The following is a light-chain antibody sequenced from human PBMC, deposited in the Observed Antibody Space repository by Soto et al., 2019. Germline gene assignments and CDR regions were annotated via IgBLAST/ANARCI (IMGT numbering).Light chain of an antibody. Sequence: DIQMTQSPSTLSASTGDRVTITCRASQSIGSWLAWYQQKPGKPPKLLISKASSLESGVPSRFSGSGSGTEFTLTISSLQPDDFATYYCQQYNTDYTFGQGTKLEIK. J-gene: IGKJ2*01. CDR3: QQYNTDYT. V-gene: IGKV1-5*03. CDR2: KAS. CDR1: QSIGSW.